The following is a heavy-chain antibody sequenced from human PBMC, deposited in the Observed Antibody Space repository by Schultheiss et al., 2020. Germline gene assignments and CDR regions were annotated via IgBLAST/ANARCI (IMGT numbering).Heavy chain of an antibody. J-gene: IGHJ4*02. V-gene: IGHV3-30*18. D-gene: IGHD3-16*01. Sequence: GGSLRLSCAASGFTFSSYGMHWVRQAPGKGLEWVAVISYDGSNKYYADSVKGRFTISRDNSKNTLYLQMNSLRAEDTAVYYCAKGQRRIMITFGGVITTYDYWGQGTLVTVS. CDR3: AKGQRRIMITFGGVITTYDY. CDR1: GFTFSSYG. CDR2: ISYDGSNK.